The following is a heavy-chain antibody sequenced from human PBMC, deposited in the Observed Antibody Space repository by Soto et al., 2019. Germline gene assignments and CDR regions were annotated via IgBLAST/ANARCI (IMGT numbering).Heavy chain of an antibody. Sequence: ESGGGVVQPGRSLRLSCAASGFTFSSYAMHWVRQAPGKGLEWVAVISYDGSNKYYADSVKGRFTISRDNSKNTLYLQMNSLRAEDTAVYYCARGRNRRYYDSSGYYGDAFDIWGQGTIVTVSS. CDR1: GFTFSSYA. J-gene: IGHJ3*02. CDR2: ISYDGSNK. D-gene: IGHD3-22*01. V-gene: IGHV3-30-3*01. CDR3: ARGRNRRYYDSSGYYGDAFDI.